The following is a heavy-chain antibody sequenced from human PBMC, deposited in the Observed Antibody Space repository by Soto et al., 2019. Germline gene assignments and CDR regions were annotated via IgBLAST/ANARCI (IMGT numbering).Heavy chain of an antibody. V-gene: IGHV4-59*01. Sequence: PSETLSLTCSVSDGSISRYYCSWIRQPPGKGLEWIGYFYYNGGTNYNPSLKSRVTISVDTSKNQFSLKLSSVTAADKAVYYRARADNNRYDYWGQGTLVTVSS. J-gene: IGHJ4*02. CDR3: ARADNNRYDY. CDR1: DGSISRYY. CDR2: FYYNGGT. D-gene: IGHD1-20*01.